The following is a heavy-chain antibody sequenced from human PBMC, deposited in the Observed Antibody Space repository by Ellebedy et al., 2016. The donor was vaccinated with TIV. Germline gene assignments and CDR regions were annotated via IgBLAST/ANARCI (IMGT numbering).Heavy chain of an antibody. Sequence: GESLKISCAASGVTLSDYWMHWVRQAPGKGLVWVSRIKRDGSSTNYADSVKGRFTISRDNSKNTVFLQMNSLRAEDTAVYFCTRGKARTGYQYGIDLWGQGTTVAVSS. J-gene: IGHJ6*02. CDR3: TRGKARTGYQYGIDL. D-gene: IGHD6-13*01. V-gene: IGHV3-74*01. CDR1: GVTLSDYW. CDR2: IKRDGSST.